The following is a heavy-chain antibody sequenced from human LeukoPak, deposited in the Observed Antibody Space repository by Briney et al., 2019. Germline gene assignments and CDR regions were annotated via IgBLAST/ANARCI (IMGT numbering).Heavy chain of an antibody. D-gene: IGHD3-22*01. J-gene: IGHJ4*02. CDR1: GGSISSYY. Sequence: SETLSLTCTVSGGSISSYYWSWIRQPAGKGLEWIGRIYTSGSTNYNPSLKSRVTMSVDTSKNQFSLKLSSVTAADTAVYYCAREGIHYDSSGEVLFDYCGQGTLVTVSS. V-gene: IGHV4-4*07. CDR2: IYTSGST. CDR3: AREGIHYDSSGEVLFDY.